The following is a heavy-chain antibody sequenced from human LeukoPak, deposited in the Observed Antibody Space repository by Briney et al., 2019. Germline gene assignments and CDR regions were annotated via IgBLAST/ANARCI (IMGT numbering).Heavy chain of an antibody. V-gene: IGHV4-59*08. D-gene: IGHD3-9*01. CDR3: ARHTPILTGYPFDF. Sequence: PSETLSLTCTVSGGSISSYYWSWIRQPPGEGLEWIGYIYYSGSTNYNPSLESRVTISVDTSKNQFSLKLSSVTAADTAVYYCARHTPILTGYPFDFWGQGTLVTVSS. CDR1: GGSISSYY. J-gene: IGHJ4*02. CDR2: IYYSGST.